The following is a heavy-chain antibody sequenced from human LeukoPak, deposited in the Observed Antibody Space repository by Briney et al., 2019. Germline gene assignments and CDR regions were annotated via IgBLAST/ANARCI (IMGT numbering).Heavy chain of an antibody. CDR2: IYYSGST. J-gene: IGHJ4*02. CDR1: GGSISSYY. Sequence: SETLSLTCTVPGGSISSYYWSWIRQPPGEGLEWIGYIYYSGSTNYNPSLKSRVTISVDTSKNQFSLKLSSVTAADPAVYSCASLDYYGSGSYGDYWGQGTLVTVSS. CDR3: ASLDYYGSGSYGDY. D-gene: IGHD3-10*01. V-gene: IGHV4-59*01.